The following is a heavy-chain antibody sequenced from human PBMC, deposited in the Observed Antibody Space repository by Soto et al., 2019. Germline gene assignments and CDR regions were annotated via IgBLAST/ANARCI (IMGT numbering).Heavy chain of an antibody. D-gene: IGHD3-10*01. V-gene: IGHV4-31*03. CDR3: ARWGTESPYYDGSGSYYRLPFHY. CDR1: GGSISSGGYY. Sequence: LSLTCTVSGGSISSGGYYWSWIRQHPGKGLEWIGYIYYSGSTYYNPSLKSRVTISVDTSKNQFSLKLSSVTAADTAVYYCARWGTESPYYDGSGSYYRLPFHYWGQGTLVTVSS. CDR2: IYYSGST. J-gene: IGHJ1*01.